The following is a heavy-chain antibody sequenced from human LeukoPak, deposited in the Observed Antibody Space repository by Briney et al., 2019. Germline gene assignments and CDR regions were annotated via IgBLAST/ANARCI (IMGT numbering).Heavy chain of an antibody. V-gene: IGHV3-23*01. CDR2: ISGSGGST. CDR1: GFTFSSYA. J-gene: IGHJ6*02. Sequence: GGSLRLSCAASGFTFSSYAMSWVRQAPGKGLEGVSAISGSGGSTYYADSVKGRFTLSRYHSKNTLYLPIHSLRAEDTAVYYCLTTGVVPAASPGASYGMDVWGQGTTVTVSS. CDR3: LTTGVVPAASPGASYGMDV. D-gene: IGHD2-2*01.